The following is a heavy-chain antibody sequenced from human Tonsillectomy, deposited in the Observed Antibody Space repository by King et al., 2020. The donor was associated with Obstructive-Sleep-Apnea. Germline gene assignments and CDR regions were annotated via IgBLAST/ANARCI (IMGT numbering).Heavy chain of an antibody. V-gene: IGHV3-13*01. CDR2: IGTAGET. D-gene: IGHD3-16*02. Sequence: QLVQSGGGLVQPGGSLRLSCAASGFTFSSYDMHWVRQATGKGLEWVSAIGTAGETYYPGSVKGRFTISRENAKNSFYLQMNSLRAGETAVYYCARFYPPDPGMDVWGQGTTVTVSS. J-gene: IGHJ6*02. CDR3: ARFYPPDPGMDV. CDR1: GFTFSSYD.